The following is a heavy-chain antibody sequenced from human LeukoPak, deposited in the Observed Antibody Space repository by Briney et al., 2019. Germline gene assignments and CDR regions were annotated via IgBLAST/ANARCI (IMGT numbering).Heavy chain of an antibody. CDR1: GFTFSIHA. V-gene: IGHV3-30*02. CDR2: IRYDGSEK. Sequence: GGSLRLSCAASGFTFSIHAMSWVRQAPGKGLEWVAFIRYDGSEKYYADSVKGRITISRDNSKNTLYVQMNSLRAEDTAVYYCAKGKDYYLDYWGQGTLVTVSS. D-gene: IGHD3-10*01. J-gene: IGHJ4*02. CDR3: AKGKDYYLDY.